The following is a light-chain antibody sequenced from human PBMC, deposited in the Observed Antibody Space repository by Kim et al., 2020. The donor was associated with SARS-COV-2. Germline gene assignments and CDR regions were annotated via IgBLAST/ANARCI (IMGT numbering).Light chain of an antibody. V-gene: IGKV3-11*01. CDR3: LQRWRWPLT. J-gene: IGKJ4*01. Sequence: PGERAALSCRDSQSVVTDLAWYQQTPGQPPRLLIYDTSNRASGIPARSSGSGSVSDFTLTISSLAPEDVAIYSCLQRWRWPLTFGAGPMV. CDR2: DTS. CDR1: QSVVTD.